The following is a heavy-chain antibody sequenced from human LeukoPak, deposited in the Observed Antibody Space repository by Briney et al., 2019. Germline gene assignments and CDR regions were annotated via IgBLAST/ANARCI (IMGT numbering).Heavy chain of an antibody. J-gene: IGHJ6*02. CDR2: ISASSSSI. CDR3: AMITPWIQSREYGMDV. CDR1: GFTFSSYS. Sequence: GGSLRLSCAASGFTFSSYSMHWVRQAPGKGLEWVSSISASSSSIYYADSVKGRFTISRDNAKNSLYLQMNSLRADDTAVFYCAMITPWIQSREYGMDVWGQGTTVTVSS. V-gene: IGHV3-21*01. D-gene: IGHD5-18*01.